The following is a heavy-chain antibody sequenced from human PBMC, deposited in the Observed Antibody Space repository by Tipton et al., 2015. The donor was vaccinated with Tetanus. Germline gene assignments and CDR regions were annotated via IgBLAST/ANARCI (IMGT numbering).Heavy chain of an antibody. CDR1: GGSIRSYY. CDR2: IYYSGST. Sequence: TLSLTCNVSGGSIRSYYWSWIRQSPGKGLEWIGYIYYSGSTNYNPSLKSRVTISVDTSKNQFSLKLSSVTAADTAVYYCARDNRVPLRFGELLEFYYYYGMDVWGQGTTVTVSS. CDR3: ARDNRVPLRFGELLEFYYYYGMDV. J-gene: IGHJ6*02. D-gene: IGHD3-10*01. V-gene: IGHV4-59*01.